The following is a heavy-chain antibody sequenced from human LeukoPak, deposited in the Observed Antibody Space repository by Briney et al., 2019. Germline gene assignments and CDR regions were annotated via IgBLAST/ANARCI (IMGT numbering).Heavy chain of an antibody. V-gene: IGHV1-46*01. CDR2: INPSGGST. D-gene: IGHD3-3*01. J-gene: IGHJ4*02. CDR3: ARHRITIFGVAIAYFDY. CDR1: GYTFTSYY. Sequence: GASVKVSCKASGYTFTSYYMHWVRQAPGQGLEWMGIINPSGGSTSYAQKFQGRVTMTRDTSTSTVYMELSSLRSEDTAVYYCARHRITIFGVAIAYFDYWGQGTLVTVSS.